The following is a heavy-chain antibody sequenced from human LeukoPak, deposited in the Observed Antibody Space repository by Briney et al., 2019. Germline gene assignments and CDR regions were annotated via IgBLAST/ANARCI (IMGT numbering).Heavy chain of an antibody. CDR3: AKGAYDYIEIAYFDY. CDR2: IICSSGTT. D-gene: IGHD5-12*01. CDR1: GFSFNNYA. Sequence: GSLSLSCVASGFSFNNYAMNWVRQAPGKGLEWVSLIICSSGTTFYADSVKGRFTISRDKSKSTLYLQMNSLRAEDTAVYYCAKGAYDYIEIAYFDYWGQGSLVTVSS. J-gene: IGHJ4*02. V-gene: IGHV3-23*01.